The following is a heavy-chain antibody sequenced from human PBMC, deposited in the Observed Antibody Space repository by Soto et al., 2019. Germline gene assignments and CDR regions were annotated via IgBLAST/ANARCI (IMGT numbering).Heavy chain of an antibody. CDR1: GFTFSNYD. V-gene: IGHV3-33*01. J-gene: IGHJ4*02. D-gene: IGHD1-1*01. Sequence: QVQLVESGGGVVQPGRSLRLSCAASGFTFSNYDMHWVRQAPGKGLEWVAVIVKDGSLQHYGDSVKGRFTISRDNSKNMLFLQMESLRAEDTAVYYCARDDDFPDNGLDYWGQGILVTVSS. CDR3: ARDDDFPDNGLDY. CDR2: IVKDGSLQ.